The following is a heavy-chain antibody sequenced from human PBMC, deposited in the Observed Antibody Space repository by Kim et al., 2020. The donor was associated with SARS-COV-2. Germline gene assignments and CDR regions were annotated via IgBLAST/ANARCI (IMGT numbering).Heavy chain of an antibody. CDR2: IWYDGSNK. CDR3: ASSGVVVPAAIGAFDY. CDR1: GFTFSSYG. D-gene: IGHD2-2*02. Sequence: GGSLRLSCAASGFTFSSYGMHWVRQAPGKGLEWVAVIWYDGSNKYYADSVKGRFTISRDNSKNTLYLQMNSLRAEDTAVYYCASSGVVVPAAIGAFDYWGQGTLVTVSS. V-gene: IGHV3-33*01. J-gene: IGHJ4*02.